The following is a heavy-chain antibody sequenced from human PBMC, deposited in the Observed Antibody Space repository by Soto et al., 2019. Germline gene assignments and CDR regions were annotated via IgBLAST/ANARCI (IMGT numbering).Heavy chain of an antibody. D-gene: IGHD2-2*01. CDR2: IYYSGST. CDR1: GGSISSSSYY. J-gene: IGHJ4*02. CDR3: ARSEYQLPYYFDY. Sequence: SETLSLTCTVSGGSISSSSYYWGWIRQPPGKGLEWIGSIYYSGSTNYNPSLKSRVTISVDTSKNQFSLKLSSVTAADTAVYYCARSEYQLPYYFDYWGRGTLVTVSS. V-gene: IGHV4-39*07.